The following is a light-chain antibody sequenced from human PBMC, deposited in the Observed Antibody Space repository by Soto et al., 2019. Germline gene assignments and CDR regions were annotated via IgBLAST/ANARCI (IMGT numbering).Light chain of an antibody. Sequence: EIVMTQSPATLSVSPGERATLSCRASQSVGSNLAWYQQKPGQAPRLLIYGASTRATGIPARFSGSGSGTEFTHTISSLQSEDFAVYYCQQYNNWPPLTFGGGTKVEIK. CDR3: QQYNNWPPLT. CDR2: GAS. V-gene: IGKV3-15*01. CDR1: QSVGSN. J-gene: IGKJ4*01.